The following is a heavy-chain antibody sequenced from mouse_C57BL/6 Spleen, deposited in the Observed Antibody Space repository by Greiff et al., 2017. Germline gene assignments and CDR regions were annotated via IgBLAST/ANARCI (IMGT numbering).Heavy chain of an antibody. CDR3: ARDWERARGY. V-gene: IGHV1-82*01. J-gene: IGHJ4*01. D-gene: IGHD4-1*01. CDR2: IYPGDGDT. Sequence: QVQLQQSGPELVKPGASVKISCKASGYAFSSSWMNWVKQRPGKGLEWIGRIYPGDGDTNYNWKFKGKATLTADKSSSTAYMQLSSLTSEDSAVYFCARDWERARGYWGQGTSVTVSS. CDR1: GYAFSSSW.